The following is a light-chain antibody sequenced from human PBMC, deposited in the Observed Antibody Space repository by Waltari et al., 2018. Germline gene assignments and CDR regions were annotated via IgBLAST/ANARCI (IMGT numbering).Light chain of an antibody. CDR3: QQAHTFPRT. J-gene: IGKJ5*01. CDR2: ETS. Sequence: DIQLTQSPSSVSRSVGDRVAITCRASQDIRNSLAWYQQRPGNSTKLLISETSDWQYGVPSRFSGSVSVTVFILTITNLQPEDSAIYFCQQAHTFPRTFGQGTRLEI. CDR1: QDIRNS. V-gene: IGKV1-12*01.